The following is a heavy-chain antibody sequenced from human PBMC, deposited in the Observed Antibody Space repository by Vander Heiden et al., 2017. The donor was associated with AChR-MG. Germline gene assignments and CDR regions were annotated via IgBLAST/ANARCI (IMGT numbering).Heavy chain of an antibody. CDR3: ARVWGSYGFDY. CDR1: GYTLGTHY. CDR2: INPSDGRT. D-gene: IGHD3-16*02. V-gene: IGHV1-46*01. Sequence: QVQLVQSGAAVKKAGASVKVSCKASGYTLGTHYMNWLRQAPGQGLEWMGLINPSDGRTTYAQKFQGRVAITRQTPTSTVYMELGSLRSEDTAVYYWARVWGSYGFDYWGQGTLVTVSS. J-gene: IGHJ4*02.